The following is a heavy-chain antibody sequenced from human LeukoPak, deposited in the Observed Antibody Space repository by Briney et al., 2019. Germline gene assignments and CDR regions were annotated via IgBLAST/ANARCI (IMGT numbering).Heavy chain of an antibody. Sequence: SETLSLTCTVSGGSISSYYWSWIRQPPGKGLEWIGYIYTSGSTNYNPSLKSRVTISVDTSKNQFSLKLSSVTAADTAVYYCARQAPPQSSTSCPFDYWGQGTLVTVSS. V-gene: IGHV4-4*09. J-gene: IGHJ4*02. D-gene: IGHD2-2*01. CDR3: ARQAPPQSSTSCPFDY. CDR2: IYTSGST. CDR1: GGSISSYY.